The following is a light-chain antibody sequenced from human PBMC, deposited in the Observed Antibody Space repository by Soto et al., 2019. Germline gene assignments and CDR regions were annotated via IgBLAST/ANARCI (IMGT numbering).Light chain of an antibody. Sequence: QSALTQPRSVSGSPGQSVTISCTGTNSDVGHYNYVSWYQQHPGKAPKLIIFDVDKRPSGVPDRFSGSKSGNTASLTISGLQAEDEADYYCCSYAGSSLIFGGGTQLTVL. J-gene: IGLJ7*01. V-gene: IGLV2-11*01. CDR3: CSYAGSSLI. CDR1: NSDVGHYNY. CDR2: DVD.